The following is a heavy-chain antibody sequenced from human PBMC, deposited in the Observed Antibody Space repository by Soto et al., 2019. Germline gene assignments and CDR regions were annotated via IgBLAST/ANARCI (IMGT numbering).Heavy chain of an antibody. D-gene: IGHD3-10*01. CDR2: VKYDGGIT. CDR1: GFTFSDYW. V-gene: IGHV3-74*03. Sequence: EVLLVESGGGLVQPGGSLRLSCAASGFTFSDYWMHWVRQAPGKGLVWVSRVKYDGGITTYGDSVKGRFTISRDSAKNTVYLQMNSLRAEDTAVYYCARGLRGEYGTYVWGQGTTVTVSS. CDR3: ARGLRGEYGTYV. J-gene: IGHJ6*02.